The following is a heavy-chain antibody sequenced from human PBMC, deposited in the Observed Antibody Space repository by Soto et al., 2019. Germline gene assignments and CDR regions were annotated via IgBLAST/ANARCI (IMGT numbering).Heavy chain of an antibody. Sequence: QVQLVESGGGVVQPGRSLRLSCAASGFTFSSYGIHWVRQAPGKGLEWVAVISYDGGNKHYADSVQGRFTISRDNSKNTLYLQMNSLRDEDTAVYYCAKDTYYFDSSGYYVFDSWGQGTLVTVSS. V-gene: IGHV3-30*18. CDR1: GFTFSSYG. CDR2: ISYDGGNK. CDR3: AKDTYYFDSSGYYVFDS. D-gene: IGHD3-22*01. J-gene: IGHJ4*02.